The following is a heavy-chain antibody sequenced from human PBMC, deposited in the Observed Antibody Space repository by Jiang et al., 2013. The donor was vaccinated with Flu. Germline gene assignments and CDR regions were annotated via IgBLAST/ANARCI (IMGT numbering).Heavy chain of an antibody. CDR2: ISYDGSNK. V-gene: IGHV3-30*01. D-gene: IGHD3-22*01. Sequence: GGGVVQPGRSLRLSCAASGFTFSSYAMHWVRQAPGKGLEWVAVISYDGSNKYYADSVKGRFTISRDNSKNTLYLQMNSLRAEDTAVYYCADSSGYSVYWGQGTLVTVSS. CDR1: GFTFSSYA. J-gene: IGHJ4*02. CDR3: ADSSGYSVY.